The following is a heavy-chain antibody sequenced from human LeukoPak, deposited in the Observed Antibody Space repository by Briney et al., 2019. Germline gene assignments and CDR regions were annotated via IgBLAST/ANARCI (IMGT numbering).Heavy chain of an antibody. Sequence: GGSLRLSCAASGFTFSSYAMSWVRQAPGKGLEWISAISGSGGSTYYADSVKGRFTISRDNSKNTLYLQMNSLRAEDTAVYYCAKSGSGGSYRYYFDYWGQGTLVTVSS. D-gene: IGHD1-26*01. CDR1: GFTFSSYA. J-gene: IGHJ4*02. CDR2: ISGSGGST. CDR3: AKSGSGGSYRYYFDY. V-gene: IGHV3-23*01.